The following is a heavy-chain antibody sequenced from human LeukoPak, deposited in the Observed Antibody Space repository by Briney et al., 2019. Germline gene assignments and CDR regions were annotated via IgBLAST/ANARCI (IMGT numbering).Heavy chain of an antibody. CDR3: TRETVVGVAAGTFDQ. J-gene: IGHJ4*02. D-gene: IGHD6-13*01. Sequence: PSETLSLTCSVSGGSINNYYWTWIRQTPGKGLEWIGYVYYSGSTHSNPSLKSRVSISLDTSKNQFSLKLKSVTAADTAVYYCTRETVVGVAAGTFDQWGQGTLVTASS. CDR2: VYYSGST. CDR1: GGSINNYY. V-gene: IGHV4-59*01.